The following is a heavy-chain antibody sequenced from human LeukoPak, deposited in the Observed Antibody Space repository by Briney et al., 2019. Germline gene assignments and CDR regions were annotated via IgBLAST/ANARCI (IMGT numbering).Heavy chain of an antibody. V-gene: IGHV6-1*01. CDR3: ARGAFYYDTTSPVFDY. D-gene: IGHD3-22*01. Sequence: SQTLSLTCAISGDSVSGNSVAWNWIRQSPSRGLEWLGRTYYRPKWYNDYAVSVKSRMTINPDTSKNQFSLQLNSVTPEDTAVYYCARGAFYYDTTSPVFDYWGQGTLVTVSS. CDR1: GDSVSGNSVA. CDR2: TYYRPKWYN. J-gene: IGHJ4*02.